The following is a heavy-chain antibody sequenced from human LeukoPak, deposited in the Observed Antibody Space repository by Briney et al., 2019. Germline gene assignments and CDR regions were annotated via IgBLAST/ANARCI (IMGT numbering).Heavy chain of an antibody. J-gene: IGHJ3*02. CDR2: ISSSSSYI. D-gene: IGHD2-8*01. V-gene: IGHV3-21*01. CDR3: AQSSPVNGDAFDI. Sequence: GGSLRLSCAASGFTFSSYSMNWVRQAPGKGLEWVSSISSSSSYIYYADSVKGRFTISRDNAKNSLYLQMNSLRAEDTAVYYCAQSSPVNGDAFDIWGQGTMVTVSS. CDR1: GFTFSSYS.